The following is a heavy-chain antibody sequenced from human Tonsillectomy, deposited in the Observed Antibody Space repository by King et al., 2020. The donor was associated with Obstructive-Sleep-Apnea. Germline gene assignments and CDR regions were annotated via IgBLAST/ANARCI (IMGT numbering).Heavy chain of an antibody. J-gene: IGHJ6*02. CDR2: IYYSGST. Sequence: VQLQESGPGLVKPSETLSLTCTVSGGSISSYYWSWIRQPPGKGLEWSGYIYYSGSTNYNPSLKSRVTISVDTSKNQFSLKRSSVTAADTAVYYCASFRSGYNYYYYGMDVWGQGTTVTVSS. CDR3: ASFRSGYNYYYYGMDV. CDR1: GGSISSYY. D-gene: IGHD5-18*01. V-gene: IGHV4-59*01.